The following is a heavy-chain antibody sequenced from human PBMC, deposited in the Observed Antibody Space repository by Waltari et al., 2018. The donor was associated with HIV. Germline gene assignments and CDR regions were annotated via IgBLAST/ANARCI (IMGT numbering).Heavy chain of an antibody. V-gene: IGHV4-39*01. CDR3: ARHKASTRYHLLGEGLGN. CDR2: IYYSGGT. Sequence: QLQLRESGPGLVKPSETLSLTCTVSGGSITNPDYYWGWIRQPPGKGLEWIATIYYSGGTYYSPSRKSRVTISVDTSKNQFSLKLTSVTAADTAVYYCARHKASTRYHLLGEGLGNWGPGTLVTVSS. CDR1: GGSITNPDYY. D-gene: IGHD3-22*01. J-gene: IGHJ4*02.